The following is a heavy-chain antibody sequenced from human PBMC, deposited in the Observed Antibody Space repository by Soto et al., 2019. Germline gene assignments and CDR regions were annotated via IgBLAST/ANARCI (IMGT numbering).Heavy chain of an antibody. V-gene: IGHV1-8*01. D-gene: IGHD7-27*01. Sequence: ASVKVSCKASGYTFTSYDINWVRQTAGQGLEWMGWMSPKTANTGYAQKYQGRVTMTRSTSISTAYMELSSLTSEDTAVYYCTGGPPNWGFDSWGQGTPVTVSS. CDR1: GYTFTSYD. CDR2: MSPKTANT. CDR3: TGGPPNWGFDS. J-gene: IGHJ5*01.